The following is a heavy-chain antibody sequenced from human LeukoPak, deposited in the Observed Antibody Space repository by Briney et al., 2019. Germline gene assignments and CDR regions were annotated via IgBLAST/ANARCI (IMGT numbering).Heavy chain of an antibody. D-gene: IGHD2-2*01. J-gene: IGHJ6*03. V-gene: IGHV1-18*01. Sequence: ASVKVSRKASGSTFTSYGISWVRQAPGQGHEWMGWISAYNGNTNYAQKLQGRVTTTADTSTSTAYMELRSLRSDDTAVYYCARGPGYCSSTSCYGGHYYYYYMDVWGKGTTVTVSS. CDR2: ISAYNGNT. CDR3: ARGPGYCSSTSCYGGHYYYYYMDV. CDR1: GSTFTSYG.